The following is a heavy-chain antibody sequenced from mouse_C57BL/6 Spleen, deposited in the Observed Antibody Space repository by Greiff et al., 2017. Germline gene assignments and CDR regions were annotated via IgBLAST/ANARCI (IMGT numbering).Heavy chain of an antibody. V-gene: IGHV14-2*01. CDR1: GFNIKDYY. J-gene: IGHJ4*01. Sequence: VQLKQSGAELVKPGASVKLSCTASGFNIKDYYMHWVKQRPEQGLEWIGRIDPEGGETKYAPQFPGKATITADTSSNTAYLQLSRLTSDDTAVYYCASSTMITSYAMGYWGQGTSVTVAS. CDR3: ASSTMITSYAMGY. D-gene: IGHD2-4*01. CDR2: IDPEGGET.